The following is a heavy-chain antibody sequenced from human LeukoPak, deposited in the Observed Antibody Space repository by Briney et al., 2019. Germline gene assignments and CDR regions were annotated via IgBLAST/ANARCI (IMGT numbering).Heavy chain of an antibody. V-gene: IGHV4-59*08. J-gene: IGHJ4*02. CDR3: ARHSGDIVVVPAAPLYY. D-gene: IGHD2-2*01. Sequence: SETLSLTCTVSGGSISSYYRSWIRQPPGKGLEWIGYIYYSGSTNYNPSLKSRVTISVDTSKNQFSLKLSSVTAADTAVYYCARHSGDIVVVPAAPLYYWGQGTLVTVSS. CDR2: IYYSGST. CDR1: GGSISSYY.